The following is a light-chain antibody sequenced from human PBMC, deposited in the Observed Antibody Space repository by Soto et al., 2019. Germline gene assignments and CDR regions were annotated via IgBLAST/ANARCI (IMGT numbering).Light chain of an antibody. CDR2: AAS. CDR3: HQSNSFPLT. CDR1: QGLGSW. Sequence: DIQMTQSPSSVSASVGDRFTIPCRASQGLGSWLAWYQQKPGKAPKLLIYAASSLQSGVPSRFSGSGSGTDFTLTISILQPEDVATYYCHQSNSFPLTVGGGTKVEIK. V-gene: IGKV1-12*01. J-gene: IGKJ4*01.